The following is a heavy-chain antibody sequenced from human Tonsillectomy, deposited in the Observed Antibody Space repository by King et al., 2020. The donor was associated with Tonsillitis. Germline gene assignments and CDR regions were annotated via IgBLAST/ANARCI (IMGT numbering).Heavy chain of an antibody. D-gene: IGHD6-13*01. V-gene: IGHV3-53*01. Sequence: VQLVESGGGLIQPGGSLRLSCAASGFTVSSNYMSWVRQAPGKGLEWVSVIYSGGSTYYADSVKGRFTISRDNSKNTLYLQMNSLRAEDTAVYYCARGVKSWSYYYYGMDVWGQGTTVTVSS. CDR3: ARGVKSWSYYYYGMDV. CDR1: GFTVSSNY. CDR2: IYSGGST. J-gene: IGHJ6*02.